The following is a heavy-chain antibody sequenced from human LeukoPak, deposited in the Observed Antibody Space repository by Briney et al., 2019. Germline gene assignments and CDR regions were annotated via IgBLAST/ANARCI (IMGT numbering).Heavy chain of an antibody. Sequence: PSETLSLTCTVSGGSMSSSTHYWGWIRQPPGKGLEWIGSIYYSGSTYYNPSLKSRVTISLDTSKNQFSLKLSSVTAADAAVYYCANFFNFDGFDIGGQGTMVTVFS. CDR3: ANFFNFDGFDI. CDR2: IYYSGST. V-gene: IGHV4-39*01. D-gene: IGHD1-1*01. CDR1: GGSMSSSTHY. J-gene: IGHJ3*02.